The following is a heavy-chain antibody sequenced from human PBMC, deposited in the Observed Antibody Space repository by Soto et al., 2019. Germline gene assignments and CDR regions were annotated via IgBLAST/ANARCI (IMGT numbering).Heavy chain of an antibody. V-gene: IGHV6-1*01. CDR2: TYYRSKWFT. Sequence: QVQLQQSGPGLVQPSQTLSLTCAISGDSVSSTSTAWSWIRQSPSRGLEWLGRTYYRSKWFTDYAVSVKSRITINPDTSKNQYSLQLNSVTHEATAVYYCARGSYYSGWVWGQGTLVTVSS. CDR1: GDSVSSTSTA. CDR3: ARGSYYSGWV. J-gene: IGHJ4*02. D-gene: IGHD6-19*01.